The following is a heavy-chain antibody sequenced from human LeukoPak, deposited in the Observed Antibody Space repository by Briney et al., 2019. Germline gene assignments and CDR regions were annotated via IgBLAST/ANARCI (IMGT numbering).Heavy chain of an antibody. CDR3: AAVVPAVMGYFDY. CDR1: GGTFISYA. CDR2: IIPIFGTA. V-gene: IGHV1-69*13. D-gene: IGHD2-2*01. Sequence: SVKVSCKASGGTFISYAISWVRQAPGQGLEWMGGIIPIFGTANYAQKFQGRVTITADESTSTAYMELSSLRSEDTAVYYCAAVVPAVMGYFDYWGQGTLVTVSS. J-gene: IGHJ4*02.